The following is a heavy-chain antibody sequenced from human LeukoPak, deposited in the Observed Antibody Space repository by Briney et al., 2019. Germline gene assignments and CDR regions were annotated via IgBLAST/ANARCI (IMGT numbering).Heavy chain of an antibody. J-gene: IGHJ4*02. V-gene: IGHV3-21*01. CDR2: ISSSSSYI. CDR1: GFTFSSYS. CDR3: ARDLGRFGESPGIDY. Sequence: GGSLRLSCAASGFTFSSYSMNWVRQAPGKGLEWVSSISSSSSYIYYADSVKGRFTISRDNAKNSLYLQMNSLRAEDTAVYYCARDLGRFGESPGIDYWGQGTLVTVSS. D-gene: IGHD3-10*01.